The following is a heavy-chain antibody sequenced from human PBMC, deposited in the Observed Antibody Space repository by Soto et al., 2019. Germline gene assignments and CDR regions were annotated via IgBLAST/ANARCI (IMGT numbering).Heavy chain of an antibody. V-gene: IGHV1-69*12. CDR1: VGNFSSYA. J-gene: IGHJ6*01. CDR3: ASNHLPERHYKYYGLDV. CDR2: IVPMFGTT. Sequence: QVQLVQSGGEVKKPGSSVKVSCAASVGNFSSYAISWVRQAPGQRLEWMGLIVPMFGTTNSTQKFQGRLTYTADESSSPAHMQLSSLTSEDTAVYYCASNHLPERHYKYYGLDVWGQGTKVIVPP.